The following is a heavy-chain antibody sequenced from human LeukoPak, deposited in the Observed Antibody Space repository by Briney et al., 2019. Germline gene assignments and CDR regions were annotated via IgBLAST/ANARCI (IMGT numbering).Heavy chain of an antibody. CDR1: GFTFSSYG. J-gene: IGHJ4*02. CDR3: AKSLYDILTGYPHDY. D-gene: IGHD3-9*01. CDR2: ISYDGSNK. Sequence: PGGSLRLSCAASGFTFSSYGMHWVRQAPGKGLEWVAVISYDGSNKYYADSVKGRFTISRDNSKNTLYLQMNSLRAEDTAVYYCAKSLYDILTGYPHDYWGQGTLVTVSS. V-gene: IGHV3-30*18.